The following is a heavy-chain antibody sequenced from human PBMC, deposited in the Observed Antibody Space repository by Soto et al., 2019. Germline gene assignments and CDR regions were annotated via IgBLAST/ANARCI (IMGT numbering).Heavy chain of an antibody. J-gene: IGHJ6*02. CDR1: GLSLSTTGVG. V-gene: IGHV2-5*02. Sequence: QITLKESGPTLVKPTQTLTLTCTFSGLSLSTTGVGVGWIRQPPGKALEWLALIYWDADKRYSPSLKSRLTITKDTSKSQVVLTMTNMDPVDTATYDCVQSRCGGDCLQSYASHSYYGLDVWGQGTTVTVSS. CDR3: VQSRCGGDCLQSYASHSYYGLDV. CDR2: IYWDADK. D-gene: IGHD2-21*02.